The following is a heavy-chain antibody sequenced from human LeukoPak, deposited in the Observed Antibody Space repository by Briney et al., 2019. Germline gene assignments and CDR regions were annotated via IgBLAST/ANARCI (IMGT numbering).Heavy chain of an antibody. V-gene: IGHV1-46*01. D-gene: IGHD3-10*01. Sequence: GASVKVSCKASGYTFTSYYMHWVRQAHGPGHEWMGIINPSGGSTSYAQKFQGRVTMTRDMSTSTVYMELSSLRSEDTAVYYCATVGSGSPYYYYMDVWGKGTTVTISS. J-gene: IGHJ6*03. CDR1: GYTFTSYY. CDR3: ATVGSGSPYYYYMDV. CDR2: INPSGGST.